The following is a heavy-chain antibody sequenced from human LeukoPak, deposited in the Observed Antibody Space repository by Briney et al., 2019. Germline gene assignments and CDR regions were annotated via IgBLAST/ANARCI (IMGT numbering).Heavy chain of an antibody. D-gene: IGHD6-19*01. CDR3: AREKSIAVAGTRLGFDP. CDR2: INPNSGGT. Sequence: AAVTVSCKASGYTFTGYYMHWVRQAPGQRLEWMGWINPNSGGTNYAQKFQGRVTMTRDTPISTAYMELSRLGSDDTAVYYCAREKSIAVAGTRLGFDPWGQGTLVTVSS. CDR1: GYTFTGYY. V-gene: IGHV1-2*02. J-gene: IGHJ5*02.